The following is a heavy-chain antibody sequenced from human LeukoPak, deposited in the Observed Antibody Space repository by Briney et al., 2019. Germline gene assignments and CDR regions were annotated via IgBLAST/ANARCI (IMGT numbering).Heavy chain of an antibody. CDR3: ARLSAGYSSSWSYFDY. D-gene: IGHD6-13*01. J-gene: IGHJ4*02. Sequence: ASVKVSCKASGYTFTSYGISWVRQAPGQGLEWMGWISAYNGNTNYAQKPQGRVTMTTDTSTSTAYMELRSLRSDDTAVYYCARLSAGYSSSWSYFDYWGQGTLVTVSS. CDR2: ISAYNGNT. V-gene: IGHV1-18*04. CDR1: GYTFTSYG.